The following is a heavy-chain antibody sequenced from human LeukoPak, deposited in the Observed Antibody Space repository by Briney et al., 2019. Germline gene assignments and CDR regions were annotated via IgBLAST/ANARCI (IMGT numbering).Heavy chain of an antibody. D-gene: IGHD6-19*01. J-gene: IGHJ3*02. CDR3: ARRGVRYSSGWYGGDDAFDI. CDR1: GGSFSGYY. V-gene: IGHV4-34*01. Sequence: SETLSLTCAVYGGSFSGYYWSWIRQPPGKGLEWIGEINHSGSTNYNPSLKSRVTISVDTSKNQFSLKLSSVTAADTAVYYCARRGVRYSSGWYGGDDAFDIWGQGTMVTVSS. CDR2: INHSGST.